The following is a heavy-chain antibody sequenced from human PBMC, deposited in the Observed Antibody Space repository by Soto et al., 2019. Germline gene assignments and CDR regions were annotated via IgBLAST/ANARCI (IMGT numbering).Heavy chain of an antibody. CDR3: AARPHYYSYGMDV. CDR2: IYYSGST. V-gene: IGHV4-39*01. Sequence: QLQLQESGPGLVKPSETLSLTCTVSGGSISSSSYYWGWIRQPPGKGLEWIGIIYYSGSTYYNPSLKSGVTITVNTSKNQFSPNLSSVTAADTAVYYCAARPHYYSYGMDVWGQGTTVTVSS. D-gene: IGHD6-6*01. CDR1: GGSISSSSYY. J-gene: IGHJ6*02.